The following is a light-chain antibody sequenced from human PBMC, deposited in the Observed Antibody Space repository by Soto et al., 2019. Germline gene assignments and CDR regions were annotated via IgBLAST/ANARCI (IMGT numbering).Light chain of an antibody. V-gene: IGLV2-18*02. CDR1: GSDFGRYNR. CDR3: SSYVGSDTYVI. Sequence: QSALTRPPSVSGSPGQSVTISCTGTGSDFGRYNRVSWYQHTPGTAPKLLIYEVTNRPSGVPDRFSGSRSGNTASLTISGLQAEDDADYYCSSYVGSDTYVIFGGGTKLTVL. CDR2: EVT. J-gene: IGLJ2*01.